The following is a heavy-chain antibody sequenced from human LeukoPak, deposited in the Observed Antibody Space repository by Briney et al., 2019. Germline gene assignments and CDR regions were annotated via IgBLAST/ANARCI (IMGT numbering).Heavy chain of an antibody. CDR2: ISYDGSNT. D-gene: IGHD6-13*01. J-gene: IGHJ4*02. CDR3: ARGKYSSSWFPVYY. V-gene: IGHV3-30-3*01. CDR1: GFTLSSYA. Sequence: PGRSLRLSCAASGFTLSSYAMHWVRQAPGTGLGWVAVISYDGSNTYYADSVKGRFTISRDNSKNTLYLQMNSLRPEDTAVYYCARGKYSSSWFPVYYWGQGTLVTVSS.